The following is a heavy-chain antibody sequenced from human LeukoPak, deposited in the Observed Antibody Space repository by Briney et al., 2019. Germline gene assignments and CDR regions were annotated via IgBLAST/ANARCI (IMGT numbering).Heavy chain of an antibody. J-gene: IGHJ4*02. Sequence: SETLSLTCTVSGGSISSGEYYWSWIRQPPGRGLEWIGYIYYSGSTYYNPSLKSRVTISVDTSKNQFSLKLSSVTAADTAVYYCARVKVTGGEVDYWGQGTLVTVSS. CDR2: IYYSGST. CDR1: GGSISSGEYY. CDR3: ARVKVTGGEVDY. V-gene: IGHV4-30-4*01. D-gene: IGHD2-8*02.